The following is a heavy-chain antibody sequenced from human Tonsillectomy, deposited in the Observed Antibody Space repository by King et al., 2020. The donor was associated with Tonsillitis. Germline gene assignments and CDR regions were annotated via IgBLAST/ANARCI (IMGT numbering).Heavy chain of an antibody. D-gene: IGHD6-19*01. CDR1: GFTFDDYA. V-gene: IGHV3-43D*03. J-gene: IGHJ4*02. CDR2: ITWDGGRD. CDR3: AKTYTSGWYWLDY. Sequence: QLVQSGGGMVQPGGSLRLSCAASGFTFDDYAMHWVRQAPGKGLEWVSLITWDGGRDYYADSVKGRFTISRDNSKNSLYLQMNSLRDEDTALYYCAKTYTSGWYWLDYWGQGTLVTVSS.